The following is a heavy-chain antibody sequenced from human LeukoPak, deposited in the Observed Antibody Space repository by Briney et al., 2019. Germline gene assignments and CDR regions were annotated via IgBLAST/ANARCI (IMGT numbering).Heavy chain of an antibody. CDR3: ARHDWGSFYSFDT. CDR2: IFNSGST. Sequence: SETLSLTCSVSAGSVSSSDYYWDWIRQPPGKGLEWIGTIFNSGSTSYNPSLKSRVTISVDTSKNQFSLKLTYVTAADTAIYYCARHDWGSFYSFDTWDKGTLVTVSS. CDR1: AGSVSSSDYY. D-gene: IGHD3-16*01. V-gene: IGHV4-39*01. J-gene: IGHJ5*02.